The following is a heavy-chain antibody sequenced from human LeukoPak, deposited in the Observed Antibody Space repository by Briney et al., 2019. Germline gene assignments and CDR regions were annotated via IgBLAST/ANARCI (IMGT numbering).Heavy chain of an antibody. CDR2: INRSGST. Sequence: SETLSLTCAVYGGSFSGYYWSWIRQPPGKGLEWIGEINRSGSTNYNPSLKGRVTISVDTSKNQFSLKLSSVTAADTAVYYCARARSSGWSRYYYYGMDVWGQGTTVTVSS. CDR3: ARARSSGWSRYYYYGMDV. V-gene: IGHV4-34*01. CDR1: GGSFSGYY. D-gene: IGHD6-19*01. J-gene: IGHJ6*02.